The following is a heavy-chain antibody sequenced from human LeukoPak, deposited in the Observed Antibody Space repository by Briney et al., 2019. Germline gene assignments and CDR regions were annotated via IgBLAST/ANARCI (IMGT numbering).Heavy chain of an antibody. V-gene: IGHV6-1*01. CDR1: GDSVSSNSAA. Sequence: SQILSLTCAISGDSVSSNSAAWNWIRQSPSRGLEWLGRTYYRSKWYNDYAVSVKSRITINPDTSKNQFSLQLNSVTPEDTAVYYCARGGQGDGYSADEAFDFWGQGTMVTVSS. D-gene: IGHD5-24*01. CDR2: TYYRSKWYN. CDR3: ARGGQGDGYSADEAFDF. J-gene: IGHJ3*01.